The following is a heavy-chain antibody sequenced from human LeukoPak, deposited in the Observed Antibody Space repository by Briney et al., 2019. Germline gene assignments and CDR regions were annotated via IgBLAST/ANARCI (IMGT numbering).Heavy chain of an antibody. J-gene: IGHJ4*02. V-gene: IGHV4-59*05. CDR1: GVSTSGYY. D-gene: IGHD3-10*01. CDR2: IFYREGFSYGGTT. Sequence: SETLSLTCTVSGVSTSGYYWIWIRQSPRRGLEYIGSIFYREGFSYGGTTFYNPSLQSRVTISVDTSKNAFSLRLSSVTAADTAVYYCARQISGNRDYWGQGTLVTVSA. CDR3: ARQISGNRDY.